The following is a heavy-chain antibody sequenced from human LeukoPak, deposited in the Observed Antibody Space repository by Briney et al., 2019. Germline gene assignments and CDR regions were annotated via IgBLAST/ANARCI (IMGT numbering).Heavy chain of an antibody. CDR3: ARVILGFDP. J-gene: IGHJ5*02. CDR2: IYYSGST. Sequence: PSETLSLTCTVSGGSISSYYWSWIRQPPGKGLEWIGYIYYSGSTNYNPSLKSRVTISVDTSKNQVSLKLSAVTAADTAVYYCARVILGFDPWGQGTLVTVSS. V-gene: IGHV4-59*12. CDR1: GGSISSYY.